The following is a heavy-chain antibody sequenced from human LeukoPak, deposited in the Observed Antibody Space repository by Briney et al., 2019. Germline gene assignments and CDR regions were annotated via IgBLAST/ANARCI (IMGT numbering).Heavy chain of an antibody. CDR3: ASVITMVQGVIRWGFDY. V-gene: IGHV4-39*01. CDR2: IYYSGST. D-gene: IGHD3-10*01. J-gene: IGHJ4*02. CDR1: GGSISSYY. Sequence: PSETLSLTCTVSGGSISSYYWSWIRQPPGKGLEWIGSIYYSGSTYYNPSLKSRVTISVDTSKNQFSLKLSSVTAADTAVYYCASVITMVQGVIRWGFDYWGQGTLVTVSS.